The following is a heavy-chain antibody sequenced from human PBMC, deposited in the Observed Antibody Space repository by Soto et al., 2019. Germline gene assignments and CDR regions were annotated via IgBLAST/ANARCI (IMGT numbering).Heavy chain of an antibody. J-gene: IGHJ4*02. Sequence: PSFTLDIRCTVSRVTLYSDVFYWTWIRPHPGQGLEWIGNIYHTGSTYYNPSLKSRVVISLNTSQNQFFLRLSSVTAADTAVYVCARYRFSGKRWSMFDDWGQGSLVPVSS. CDR1: RVTLYSDVFY. V-gene: IGHV4-31*03. CDR2: IYHTGST. CDR3: ARYRFSGKRWSMFDD. D-gene: IGHD3-16*02.